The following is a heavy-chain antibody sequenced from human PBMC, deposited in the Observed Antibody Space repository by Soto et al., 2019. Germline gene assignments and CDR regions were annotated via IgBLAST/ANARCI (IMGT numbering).Heavy chain of an antibody. CDR3: ARLQAAAGDNDLTFDY. CDR2: IDPSDSYT. Sequence: EVQLVQSGAEVKKPGESLRISCKGSGYSFTSYWISWVRQMPGKGLEWMGRIDPSDSYTNYSPSFQGHVTISADKSISTAYLKGSSLKASDPAMNYCARLQAAAGDNDLTFDYWGQGTLGTVPS. J-gene: IGHJ4*02. V-gene: IGHV5-10-1*01. CDR1: GYSFTSYW. D-gene: IGHD6-13*01.